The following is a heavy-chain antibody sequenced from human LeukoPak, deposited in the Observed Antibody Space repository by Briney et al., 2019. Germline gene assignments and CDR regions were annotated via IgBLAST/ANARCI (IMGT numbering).Heavy chain of an antibody. CDR2: ISSSGYI. CDR3: ARDRGMVAFNY. J-gene: IGHJ4*02. V-gene: IGHV3-21*01. D-gene: IGHD2-15*01. CDR1: GFTFTGCT. Sequence: GGSLRLSCAASGFTFTGCTINWVRQAPGKGLEWVSSISSSGYISYADSVRGRFTISRDNAKNSVYMQINSLRAEDTAVYYCARDRGMVAFNYWGQGTLVTVSS.